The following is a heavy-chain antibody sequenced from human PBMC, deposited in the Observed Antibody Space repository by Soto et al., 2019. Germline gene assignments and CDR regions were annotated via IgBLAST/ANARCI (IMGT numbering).Heavy chain of an antibody. CDR3: AKERLGRGIDY. J-gene: IGHJ4*02. D-gene: IGHD3-10*01. Sequence: EVLLLDSGGGLVQPGGSLRLSCAASGFTFRNYAMTWVRQASGKGPEWISTVNNGGGGTYYADSVKGRFTISRDNSKNTLYFQVSSLRAEDTAVYYCAKERLGRGIDYWGQGILVTVSS. CDR2: VNNGGGGT. V-gene: IGHV3-23*01. CDR1: GFTFRNYA.